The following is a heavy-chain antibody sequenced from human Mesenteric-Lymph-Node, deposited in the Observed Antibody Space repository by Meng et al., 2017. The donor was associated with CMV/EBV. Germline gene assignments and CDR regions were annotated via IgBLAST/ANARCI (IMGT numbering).Heavy chain of an antibody. CDR3: ARDGIQRGFDAFDI. CDR1: GFTFSDYY. V-gene: IGHV3-11*01. CDR2: ISSSGSTV. Sequence: GGSLRLSCAASGFTFSDYYLTWIRQAPGKGLEWVSYISSSGSTVYYADSVKGRFTVSRDNAGNSLYLQMNSLRAEDTAVYYCARDGIQRGFDAFDIWGQGTLVTVSS. J-gene: IGHJ3*02. D-gene: IGHD6-25*01.